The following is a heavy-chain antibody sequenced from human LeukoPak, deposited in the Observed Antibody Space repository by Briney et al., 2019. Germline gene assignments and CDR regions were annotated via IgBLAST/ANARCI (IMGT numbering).Heavy chain of an antibody. Sequence: GSSVKVSCKASGATFGSHSISWVRQAPGQGLEWMGGIVPMFGTDVYAQRFQGRVTVTADESTTTAYMELISLTSEDTAVYYCARDRIASYTMVRGVPDYWGQGTLVTVSS. D-gene: IGHD3-10*01. V-gene: IGHV1-69*13. CDR1: GATFGSHS. CDR2: IVPMFGTD. J-gene: IGHJ4*02. CDR3: ARDRIASYTMVRGVPDY.